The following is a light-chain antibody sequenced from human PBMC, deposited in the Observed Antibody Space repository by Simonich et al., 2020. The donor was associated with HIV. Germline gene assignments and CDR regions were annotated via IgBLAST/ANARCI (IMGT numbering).Light chain of an antibody. CDR3: MQGRQIPT. Sequence: DIVMTQSPLSLPVTPGEPASISCRSSQSLLHSNGYKYLDWYLQKPGQSPQVLIYLGSNRASGVPDRFSGSGSGTDFTLKISRVEAEDVGVYYCMQGRQIPTFGQGTKVEIK. J-gene: IGKJ1*01. CDR2: LGS. V-gene: IGKV2-28*01. CDR1: QSLLHSNGYKY.